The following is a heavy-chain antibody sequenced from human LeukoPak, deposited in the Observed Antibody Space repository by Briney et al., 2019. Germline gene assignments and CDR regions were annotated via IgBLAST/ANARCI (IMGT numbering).Heavy chain of an antibody. V-gene: IGHV4-39*01. CDR1: GGSISSSSYY. Sequence: SETLSLTCTVSGGSISSSSYYWGWIRQPPGKGLEWIGSIYYGGSTYYNPSLKSRVTISVDTSKNRFSLKLSSVTAADTAVYYCASRVYYDFRSGFQSDYWGQGTLVTVSS. CDR2: IYYGGST. D-gene: IGHD3-3*01. J-gene: IGHJ4*02. CDR3: ASRVYYDFRSGFQSDY.